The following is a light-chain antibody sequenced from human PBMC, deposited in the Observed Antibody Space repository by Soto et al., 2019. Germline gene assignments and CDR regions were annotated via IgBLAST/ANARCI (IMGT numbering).Light chain of an antibody. Sequence: QSALTQPASVSGSPGQSITISCTGTSSDVGGYNYVSWYQHHPGKAPKLMIYEVSNRPSGVSNRFSGSKSGNTASLTISGLQAEDEADYYCSSYTTSGTLVFGGGTKLTVL. CDR3: SSYTTSGTLV. CDR1: SSDVGGYNY. V-gene: IGLV2-14*01. J-gene: IGLJ3*02. CDR2: EVS.